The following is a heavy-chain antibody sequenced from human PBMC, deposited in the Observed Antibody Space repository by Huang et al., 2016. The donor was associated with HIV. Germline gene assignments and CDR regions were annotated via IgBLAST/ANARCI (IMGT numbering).Heavy chain of an antibody. V-gene: IGHV1-69*13. CDR1: GGTVSSFS. D-gene: IGHD5-18*01. J-gene: IGHJ4*02. CDR3: ARGVGNSNRGFDI. Sequence: QVQLVQSGAEMKKSGSSVKVSCKASGGTVSSFSFTWVRQAPGHGLEWMGGIVPWHDTTDLEQKFRGRGTLTADESTNTAFMELSGLTSQDTAVYYCARGVGNSNRGFDIWGQGTLVTVS. CDR2: IVPWHDTT.